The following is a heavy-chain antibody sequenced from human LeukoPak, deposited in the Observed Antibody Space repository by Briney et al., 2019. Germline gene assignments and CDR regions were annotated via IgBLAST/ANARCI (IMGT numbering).Heavy chain of an antibody. CDR1: GFTLSNYC. Sequence: GGSLRLSFAASGFTLSNYCMHWVRQAPGKGLVWVSRINGDGISTGYADSVKGRFTVSRDNAKKTLYLQMNSLRAEDTTVYYCASDVSNFDCWGQGTLVTVSS. D-gene: IGHD6-13*01. CDR2: INGDGIST. J-gene: IGHJ4*02. CDR3: ASDVSNFDC. V-gene: IGHV3-74*01.